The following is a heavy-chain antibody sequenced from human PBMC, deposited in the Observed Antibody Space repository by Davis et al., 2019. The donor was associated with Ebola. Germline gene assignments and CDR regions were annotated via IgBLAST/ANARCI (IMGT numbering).Heavy chain of an antibody. D-gene: IGHD3-22*01. CDR1: GFTFSNYG. Sequence: GESLKISCAASGFTFSNYGMHWVRQAPGKGLDWVAVISFRGTTKFYADSVKGRFTISRDNSKNTLYLQMDSLRTEDTAVYYCAKELASSGYLSYFDYWGQGALVTVSS. V-gene: IGHV3-30*18. J-gene: IGHJ4*02. CDR3: AKELASSGYLSYFDY. CDR2: ISFRGTTK.